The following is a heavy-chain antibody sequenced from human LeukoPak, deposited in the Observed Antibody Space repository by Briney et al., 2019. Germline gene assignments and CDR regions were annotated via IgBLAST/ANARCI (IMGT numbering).Heavy chain of an antibody. CDR1: GFXFSSYG. CDR2: IWYDGSNK. CDR3: AKDLDYTTSGYYFDY. Sequence: GRSLRLSCAASGFXFSSYGIHWVRQAPGKGLEWVAVIWYDGSNKYYADSVKGRFTISRDNSKNTLYLQMNSLRADDTAVYYCAKDLDYTTSGYYFDYWGQGTLVTVSS. V-gene: IGHV3-33*06. D-gene: IGHD4-11*01. J-gene: IGHJ4*02.